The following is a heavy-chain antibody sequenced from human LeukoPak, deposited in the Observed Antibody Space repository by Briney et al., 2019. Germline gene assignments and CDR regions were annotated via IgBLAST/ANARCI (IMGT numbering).Heavy chain of an antibody. J-gene: IGHJ4*02. CDR3: ARAQGGAVFDY. D-gene: IGHD1-26*01. Sequence: PGGSLRLSCAASGFTFSSYSMNWVRQAPGKGLEWVSVISSGGSTYYADSVKGRFIISRDNSKNTLYLQMNSLTAEDTAVYYCARAQGGAVFDYWGQGTLVTVSS. V-gene: IGHV3-53*01. CDR1: GFTFSSYS. CDR2: ISSGGST.